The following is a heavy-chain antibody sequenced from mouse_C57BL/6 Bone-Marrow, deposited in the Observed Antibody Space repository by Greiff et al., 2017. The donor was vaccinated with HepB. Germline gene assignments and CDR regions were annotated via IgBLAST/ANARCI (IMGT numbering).Heavy chain of an antibody. CDR2: IYPGSGST. V-gene: IGHV1-55*01. Sequence: QVQLQQPGAELVKPGASVKMSCEASGYTFTSYWITWVKQRPGQGLEWIGDIYPGSGSTNYNEKFKSKATLTVDTSSSTAYMQLSSLTSEDSAVYYCARKGYGSSYWYFDVWGTGTTVTVSS. D-gene: IGHD1-1*01. CDR3: ARKGYGSSYWYFDV. J-gene: IGHJ1*03. CDR1: GYTFTSYW.